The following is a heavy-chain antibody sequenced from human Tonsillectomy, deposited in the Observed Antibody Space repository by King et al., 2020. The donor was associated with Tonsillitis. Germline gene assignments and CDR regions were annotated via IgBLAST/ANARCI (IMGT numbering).Heavy chain of an antibody. D-gene: IGHD4-11*01. Sequence: MQLQESGPGLVKPSGTLSLTCAVSGDSISSFNSWAWVRQPPGKELEWIGEIFHTGSTNYNPSLGSRVTMSLDKSKNQFSLSLNSVTAADTAVYYCARAPGFVTTKFDYWGQGILVTVSS. J-gene: IGHJ4*02. CDR2: IFHTGST. CDR3: ARAPGFVTTKFDY. V-gene: IGHV4-4*02. CDR1: GDSISSFNS.